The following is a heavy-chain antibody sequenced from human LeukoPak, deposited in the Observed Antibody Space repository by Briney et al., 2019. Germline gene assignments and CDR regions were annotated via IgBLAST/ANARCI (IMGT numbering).Heavy chain of an antibody. Sequence: PSETRSLTCTVSGGSVSSGDYYWSWIRQPPGKGLEWIGYIYYSGSTYYNPSLKSRITISVDTSKNQFSLKLSSVTAADTALYYCARGITRRRTFDIWGQGTMVTVSS. CDR1: GGSVSSGDYY. D-gene: IGHD3-10*01. J-gene: IGHJ3*02. CDR3: ARGITRRRTFDI. CDR2: IYYSGST. V-gene: IGHV4-30-4*01.